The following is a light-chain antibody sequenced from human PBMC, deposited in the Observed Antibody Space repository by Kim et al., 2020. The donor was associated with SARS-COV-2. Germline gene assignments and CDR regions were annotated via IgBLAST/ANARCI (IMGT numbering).Light chain of an antibody. V-gene: IGLV1-40*01. CDR1: TSNIGASFD. CDR3: QSFDSSLTGSV. CDR2: SNT. Sequence: QRVTISCTGSTSNIGASFDVHWYQHLPGTAPKLLIDSNTNRPSGVPDRFSGSKSGTSASLAITGLQAEDGAVDYCQSFDSSLTGSVFGGGTQLTVL. J-gene: IGLJ3*02.